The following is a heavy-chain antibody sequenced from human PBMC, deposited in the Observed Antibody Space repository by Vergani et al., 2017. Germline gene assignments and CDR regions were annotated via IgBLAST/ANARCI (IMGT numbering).Heavy chain of an antibody. CDR1: GGSFSGYY. CDR3: VRVSIEGDYTLDY. V-gene: IGHV4-34*11. D-gene: IGHD2-21*01. CDR2: VSFRGDT. Sequence: QVQLQQWGAGLLKPSETLSLTCAVYGGSFSGYYWSWIRQPPGKGLEWMGYVSFRGDTLYDPSVKGRMTISLNTSSNQFSLYLTSVTAADTAVYYCVRVSIEGDYTLDYWGQGTLVTVSS. J-gene: IGHJ4*02.